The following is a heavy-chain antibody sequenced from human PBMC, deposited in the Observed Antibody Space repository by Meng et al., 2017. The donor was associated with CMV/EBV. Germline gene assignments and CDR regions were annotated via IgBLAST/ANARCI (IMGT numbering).Heavy chain of an antibody. D-gene: IGHD3-22*01. J-gene: IGHJ4*02. Sequence: GSLRLSCTVSGYSISSGYYWGWIRQPPGKGLEWIGSIYHSGSTYYNPSLKSRVTISVDTSKNQFSLKLSSATAADTAVYYCATDSSGYYDYWGQGTLVTVSS. CDR1: GYSISSGYY. CDR3: ATDSSGYYDY. V-gene: IGHV4-38-2*02. CDR2: IYHSGST.